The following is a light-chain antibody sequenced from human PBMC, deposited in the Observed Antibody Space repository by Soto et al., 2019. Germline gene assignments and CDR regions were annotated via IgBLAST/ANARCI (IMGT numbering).Light chain of an antibody. Sequence: EIVLTQSPGTLSLSPGDRATLSCRASQSVNSNFLAWYQQKPGQAPRLLIYGASSRATGIPDTFSGSGSGTDFTLTISRLEPGDFATYYCQQYNSYPPTFGQGTKVEIK. CDR1: QSVNSNF. J-gene: IGKJ1*01. CDR3: QQYNSYPPT. CDR2: GAS. V-gene: IGKV3-20*01.